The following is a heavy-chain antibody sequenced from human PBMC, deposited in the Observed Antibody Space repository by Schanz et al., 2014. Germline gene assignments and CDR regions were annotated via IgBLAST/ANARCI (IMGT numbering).Heavy chain of an antibody. D-gene: IGHD3-3*01. Sequence: QVQLVQSGAEMKKPGASVKVSCKAPGYTFTNFFIHWVRQAPGQGLEWMGVINPSGGSTNYAQKFQDRVTMTRDTSTSTVYMELSSLRSEDTAIYYCAREAIRQTYSYYGLDVWGPGTTVTVSS. CDR3: AREAIRQTYSYYGLDV. CDR1: GYTFTNFF. V-gene: IGHV1-46*01. CDR2: INPSGGST. J-gene: IGHJ6*02.